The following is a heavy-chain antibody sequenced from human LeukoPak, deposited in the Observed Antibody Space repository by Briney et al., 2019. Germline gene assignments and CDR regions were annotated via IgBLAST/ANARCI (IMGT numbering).Heavy chain of an antibody. Sequence: GGSLRLSCAASGFTFSSYWMHWVRQAPGKGLVWVSRINSDGSSTSYADSVKGRFTISRDNAKNTLYLQMNSLRAEDTAVYYCARDGSGGSYTVWFDPWGQGTLVTVSS. CDR2: INSDGSST. V-gene: IGHV3-74*01. CDR1: GFTFSSYW. CDR3: ARDGSGGSYTVWFDP. J-gene: IGHJ5*02. D-gene: IGHD2-15*01.